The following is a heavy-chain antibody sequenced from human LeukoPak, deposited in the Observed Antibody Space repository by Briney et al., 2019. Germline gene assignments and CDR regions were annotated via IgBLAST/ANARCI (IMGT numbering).Heavy chain of an antibody. Sequence: GGSLRLSCAASGFTFDDYGMSWVRQAPGRGLEWVSGINWNGGSTGYADSVKGRFTISRDNAKNSLYLQMNSLRAEDTALYCCARDYFGSPSALDYWGQGTLVTVSS. V-gene: IGHV3-20*04. CDR2: INWNGGST. J-gene: IGHJ4*02. CDR1: GFTFDDYG. D-gene: IGHD1-26*01. CDR3: ARDYFGSPSALDY.